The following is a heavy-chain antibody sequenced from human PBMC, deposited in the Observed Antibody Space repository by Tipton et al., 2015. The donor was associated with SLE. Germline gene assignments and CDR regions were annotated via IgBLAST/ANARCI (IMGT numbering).Heavy chain of an antibody. CDR1: GGSISSYY. V-gene: IGHV4-59*01. CDR3: ARAGGAQAFDI. Sequence: TLSLTCTVSGGSISSYYWSWIRQPPGKGLEWIGYIYYSGSTNHNPSLKSRVTISVDTSKNQFSLKLSSVTAANTAVYYCARAGGAQAFDIWGQGTMVTVSS. CDR2: IYYSGST. D-gene: IGHD4-23*01. J-gene: IGHJ3*02.